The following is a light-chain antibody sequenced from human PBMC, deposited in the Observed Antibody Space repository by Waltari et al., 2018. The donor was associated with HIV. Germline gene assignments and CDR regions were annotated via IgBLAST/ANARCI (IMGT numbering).Light chain of an antibody. V-gene: IGLV2-8*01. CDR2: EVS. J-gene: IGLJ2*01. Sequence: QSALTQPPSASGYPGQSVTISCTGTSSDVGRYNYVSWYQQHPGKAPKLMIYEVSKRPSGVPDRFSGSKSGNTASLTVSGLQAEDEADYYCSSYAGSNVVFGGGTKLTVL. CDR3: SSYAGSNVV. CDR1: SSDVGRYNY.